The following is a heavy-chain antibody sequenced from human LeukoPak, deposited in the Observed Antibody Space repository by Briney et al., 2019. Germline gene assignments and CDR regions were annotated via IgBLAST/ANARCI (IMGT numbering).Heavy chain of an antibody. J-gene: IGHJ3*02. CDR3: ARESYNWNNLDAVEI. CDR2: IRNSGGYE. V-gene: IGHV3-21*01. D-gene: IGHD1/OR15-1a*01. CDR1: GFTFSSYN. Sequence: GGSLRLSCTAFGFTFSSYNMNWVRQAPGMGLEWVSSIRNSGGYENYADSVKGRFTISRDNAKNSLYPQMNSLRAEDTAVYYCARESYNWNNLDAVEIWGQGTMVTVSS.